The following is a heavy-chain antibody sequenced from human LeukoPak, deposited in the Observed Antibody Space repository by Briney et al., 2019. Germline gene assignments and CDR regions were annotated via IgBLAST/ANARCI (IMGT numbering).Heavy chain of an antibody. D-gene: IGHD1-26*01. CDR1: AGSISSYY. J-gene: IGHJ3*02. CDR3: ARGRRELRGDAFDI. Sequence: SETLSLTCTVSAGSISSYYWTWIRQPAGKGLEWIGRIYSNGNTNYNPSLKSRVTMSVDTSKNQFSLKLSSVTAADTAVYYCARGRRELRGDAFDIWGQGTMVTVSS. V-gene: IGHV4-4*07. CDR2: IYSNGNT.